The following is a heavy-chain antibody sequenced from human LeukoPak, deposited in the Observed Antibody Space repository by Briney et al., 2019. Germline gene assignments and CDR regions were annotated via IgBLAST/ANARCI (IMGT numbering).Heavy chain of an antibody. CDR2: MNPNSGNT. V-gene: IGHV1-8*01. Sequence: GASVKVSCKASGYTFTSYDNNWVRQASGQGLEWMGWMNPNSGNTGYAQKFQGRVTMTRNTSISTAYMELSSLRSEDTAVYYCARARRYYGSGSTSYYFDYWGQGTLVTVSS. D-gene: IGHD3-10*01. J-gene: IGHJ4*02. CDR3: ARARRYYGSGSTSYYFDY. CDR1: GYTFTSYD.